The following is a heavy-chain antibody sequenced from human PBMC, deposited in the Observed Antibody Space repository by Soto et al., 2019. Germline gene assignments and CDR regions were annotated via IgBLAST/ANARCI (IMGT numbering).Heavy chain of an antibody. CDR2: IKQDGSEK. CDR3: ARGHKGLEV. Sequence: GLSLRLSCEASGLGFSSFWMSWVRQAPGKGLEWVAYIKQDGSEKYYVDSVKGRFTISRDNPKSSLYLQMKNLRAEDTAVYYCARGHKGLEVWGQGTTVTASS. CDR1: GLGFSSFW. J-gene: IGHJ6*02. V-gene: IGHV3-7*01.